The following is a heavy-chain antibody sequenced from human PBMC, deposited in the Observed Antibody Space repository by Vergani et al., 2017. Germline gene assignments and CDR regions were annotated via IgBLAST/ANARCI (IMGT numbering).Heavy chain of an antibody. CDR3: ARVPGLVGGYWYFDL. Sequence: QVQLVQSGAEVKKPGASVKVSCKASGYTFTSYGISWVRQAPGQGLEWMGWISAYNGNTNYAQKLQGRVTMTTDTSTSTAYIELRSLRSDDTAVYYCARVPGLVGGYWYFDLWGRGTLVTVSS. CDR1: GYTFTSYG. J-gene: IGHJ2*01. V-gene: IGHV1-18*01. D-gene: IGHD2-15*01. CDR2: ISAYNGNT.